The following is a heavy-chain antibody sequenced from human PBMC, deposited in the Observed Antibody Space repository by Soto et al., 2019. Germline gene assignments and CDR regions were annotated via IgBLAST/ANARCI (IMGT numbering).Heavy chain of an antibody. V-gene: IGHV3-21*01. J-gene: IGHJ6*02. CDR3: ARDDSSSSYYYYYYGMDV. CDR2: ISSSSYI. D-gene: IGHD6-6*01. Sequence: PGGSLRLSCAASGFTFSSYSMNWVRQAPGKGLEWVSSISSSSYIYYADSVKGRFTISRDNAKNSLYLQMNSLRAEDTAVYYCARDDSSSSYYYYYYGMDVWGQGTTVTVSS. CDR1: GFTFSSYS.